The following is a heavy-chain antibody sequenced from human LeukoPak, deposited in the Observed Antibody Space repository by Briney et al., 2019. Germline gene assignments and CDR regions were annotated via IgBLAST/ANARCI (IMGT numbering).Heavy chain of an antibody. Sequence: MPSETLSLTCTVSGGSISSGDYYWSWIRQPPGKGLEWIGYIYYSGSTYYNPSLKSRVTISVDTSKNQFSLKLSSVTAADTAVYYCASLGIAAAGRVDYWGQGTLVTVSS. CDR3: ASLGIAAAGRVDY. J-gene: IGHJ4*02. V-gene: IGHV4-30-4*08. CDR1: GGSISSGDYY. CDR2: IYYSGST. D-gene: IGHD6-13*01.